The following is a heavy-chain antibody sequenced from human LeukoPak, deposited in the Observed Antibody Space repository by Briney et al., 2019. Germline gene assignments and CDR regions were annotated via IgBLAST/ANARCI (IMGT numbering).Heavy chain of an antibody. V-gene: IGHV1-8*02. D-gene: IGHD6-13*01. CDR2: MNPNSGNT. Sequence: ASVKVSCKASGGTFSSYAISWVRQAPGQGLEWMGWMNPNSGNTGYAQKFQGRVTMTRNTSISTAYMELSSLRSEDTAVYYCARVLAADDGLYNWFDPWGQGTLVTVSS. CDR1: GGTFSSYA. J-gene: IGHJ5*02. CDR3: ARVLAADDGLYNWFDP.